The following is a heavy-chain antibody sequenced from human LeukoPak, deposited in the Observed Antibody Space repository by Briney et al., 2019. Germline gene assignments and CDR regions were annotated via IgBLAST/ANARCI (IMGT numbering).Heavy chain of an antibody. CDR3: AKNTTGGYSDS. V-gene: IGHV1-18*01. D-gene: IGHD2-15*01. J-gene: IGHJ4*02. Sequence: ASVKVSCKTSGYTFTSSGITWVRQAPGQGLEWIGWINTHNGYSKYAQRLQGRVTMTADTSTSTAYMELSSLTSGDTAVYFCAKNTTGGYSDSWGQGTLVTVSS. CDR1: GYTFTSSG. CDR2: INTHNGYS.